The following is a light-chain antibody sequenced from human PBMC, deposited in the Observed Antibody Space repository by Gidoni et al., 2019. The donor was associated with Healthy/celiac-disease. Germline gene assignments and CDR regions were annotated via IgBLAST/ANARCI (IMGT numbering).Light chain of an antibody. J-gene: IGKJ4*01. Sequence: DIVMTQSPATLSVSPRERATLSCRASQSVSSNLAWYQQKPGQAPRLLIYGASTRATGIPARFSGSGSGTEFTLTISSLQSEDFAVYYCQQYNNWPLTFGGGTKVEIK. CDR1: QSVSSN. V-gene: IGKV3-15*01. CDR3: QQYNNWPLT. CDR2: GAS.